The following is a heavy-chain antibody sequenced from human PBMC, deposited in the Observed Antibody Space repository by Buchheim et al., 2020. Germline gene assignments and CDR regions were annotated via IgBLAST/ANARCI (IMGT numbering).Heavy chain of an antibody. CDR1: EFTFTNAW. Sequence: EVQLVESGGDLVKPGESLRLSCAASEFTFTNAWMSWIRQAPGKGLEWVGRIRSSTDGGTTDYAVPVKGRLTISRDDSDNTLYLLLNSLKTADTAVYYCTTLMKSARLSSDYWGQGTL. V-gene: IGHV3-15*01. CDR2: IRSSTDGGTT. J-gene: IGHJ4*02. CDR3: TTLMKSARLSSDY. D-gene: IGHD6-6*01.